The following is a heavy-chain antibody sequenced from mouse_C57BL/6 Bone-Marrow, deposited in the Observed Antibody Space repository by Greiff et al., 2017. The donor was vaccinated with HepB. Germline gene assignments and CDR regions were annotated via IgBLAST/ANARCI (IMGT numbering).Heavy chain of an antibody. CDR3: ARRDDGLFYAMDY. Sequence: VQLQQSGPELVKPGASVKIPCKASGYTFTDYNMDWVKQSHGKSLEWIGDINPNNGGTIYNQKFKGKATLTVDKSSSTAYMELRSLTSEDTAVYYCARRDDGLFYAMDYWGQGTSVTVSS. CDR2: INPNNGGT. D-gene: IGHD2-3*01. CDR1: GYTFTDYN. V-gene: IGHV1-18*01. J-gene: IGHJ4*01.